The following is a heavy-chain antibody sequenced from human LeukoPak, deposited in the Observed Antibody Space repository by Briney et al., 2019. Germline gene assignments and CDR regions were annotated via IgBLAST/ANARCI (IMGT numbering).Heavy chain of an antibody. Sequence: PGGSLRLSCAASGFTFSSYAMSWVRQAPGKGLEWVSAISGSGGSTYYADSVKGRFTISRDNSKNTLYLQMNSLRAEDTAVYYCAKDGRFLEWLLPYYFDYWGQGTLVTVSS. J-gene: IGHJ4*02. CDR3: AKDGRFLEWLLPYYFDY. V-gene: IGHV3-23*01. CDR2: ISGSGGST. CDR1: GFTFSSYA. D-gene: IGHD3-3*01.